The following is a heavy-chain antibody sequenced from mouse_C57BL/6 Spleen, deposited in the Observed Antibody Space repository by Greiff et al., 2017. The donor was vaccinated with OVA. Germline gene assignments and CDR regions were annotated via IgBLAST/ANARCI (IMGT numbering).Heavy chain of an antibody. CDR2: IDPNSGGT. V-gene: IGHV1-72*01. Sequence: KPGRGLEWIGRIDPNSGGTKDNEKFKSKATLTVDKPASTAYMQLSSLTSEDSSFYYCARQGYYDVWGTGTTVTVSS. CDR3: ARQGYYDV. J-gene: IGHJ1*03.